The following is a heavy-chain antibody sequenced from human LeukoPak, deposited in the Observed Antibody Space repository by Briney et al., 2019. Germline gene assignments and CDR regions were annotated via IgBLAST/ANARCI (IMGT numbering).Heavy chain of an antibody. CDR3: AKGYLVATITGVDY. J-gene: IGHJ4*02. V-gene: IGHV3-30*18. CDR2: ISYDGTNT. D-gene: IGHD5-12*01. CDR1: GLTFGNYG. Sequence: TGGSLRLSCVASGLTFGNYGMNWVRQAPGKGLEWVAVISYDGTNTYYADSVKGRFTISRDNAKNTLYLQMNSLRAEDTAVYYCAKGYLVATITGVDYWGQGSLVTVSS.